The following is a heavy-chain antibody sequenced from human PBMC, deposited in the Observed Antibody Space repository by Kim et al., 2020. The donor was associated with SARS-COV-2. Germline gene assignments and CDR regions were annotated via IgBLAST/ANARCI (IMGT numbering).Heavy chain of an antibody. CDR3: VTSARSSGGYEY. Sequence: GGSLRLSCAASGLTFRSQGMTWVRQAPGKGLEWVSGISSSGGATYYAESVKGRFTISRDNSKNMVYLQMSSLRVEDTAVYYCVTSARSSGGYEYWGQGTLVTVSS. J-gene: IGHJ4*02. CDR2: ISSSGGAT. V-gene: IGHV3-23*01. D-gene: IGHD3-16*01. CDR1: GLTFRSQG.